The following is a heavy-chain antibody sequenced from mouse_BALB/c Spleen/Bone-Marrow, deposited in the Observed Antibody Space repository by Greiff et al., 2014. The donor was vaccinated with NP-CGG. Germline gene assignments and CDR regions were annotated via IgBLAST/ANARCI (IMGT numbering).Heavy chain of an antibody. CDR1: GYAFSFYW. J-gene: IGHJ2*02. CDR3: ARAGLSTDY. V-gene: IGHV1-80*01. CDR2: IYPGDGDT. Sequence: QVQLQQSGAELVRPGSSVKISCKTSGYAFSFYWMSWVKQRPGQGLEWIGQIYPGDGDTNYNGKFKGKATLTADTSSGTAYMQLSSLTSEDSAVYFCARAGLSTDYWGQGTSLTVSS. D-gene: IGHD1-1*01.